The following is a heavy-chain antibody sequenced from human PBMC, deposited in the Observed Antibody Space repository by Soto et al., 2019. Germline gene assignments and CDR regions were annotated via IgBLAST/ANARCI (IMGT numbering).Heavy chain of an antibody. J-gene: IGHJ6*02. CDR3: AADGGYIYDSSGYAVYYYYGMDV. CDR2: IVVGSGNT. D-gene: IGHD3-22*01. V-gene: IGHV1-58*02. Sequence: SVKVSCKASGFTFTSSAMQWVRQARGQRLEWIGWIVVGSGNTNYAQKFQERVTITRDMSTSTAYMELSSLRSEDTAVYYCAADGGYIYDSSGYAVYYYYGMDVWGQGTTVTVSS. CDR1: GFTFTSSA.